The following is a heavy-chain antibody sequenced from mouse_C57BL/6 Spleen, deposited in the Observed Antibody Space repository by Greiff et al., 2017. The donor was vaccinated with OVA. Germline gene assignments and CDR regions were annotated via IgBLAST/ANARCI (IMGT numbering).Heavy chain of an antibody. CDR2: IHPNSGST. CDR1: GYTFTSYW. J-gene: IGHJ4*01. V-gene: IGHV1-64*01. D-gene: IGHD2-4*01. Sequence: QVQLKQPGAELVKPGASVKLSCKASGYTFTSYWMHWVKQRPGQGLEWIGMIHPNSGSTNYNEKFKSKATLTVDKSSSTAYMQLSSLTSEDSAVYYCARRYDYDDDYAMDYWGQGTSVTVSS. CDR3: ARRYDYDDDYAMDY.